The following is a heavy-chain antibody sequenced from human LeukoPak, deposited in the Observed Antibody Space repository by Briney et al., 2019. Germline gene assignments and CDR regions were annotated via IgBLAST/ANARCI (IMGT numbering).Heavy chain of an antibody. CDR1: GVSISSSSYY. Sequence: PSETLSLTCTVSGVSISSSSYYWGWIRQPPGKGLEWIGSICYSGSTYYNPSLKSRVTISVDTSKNQFSLKLSSVTAADTAVYYCARLLKYCSSTSCYNFDYWGQGTLVTVSS. D-gene: IGHD2-2*01. V-gene: IGHV4-39*01. CDR3: ARLLKYCSSTSCYNFDY. J-gene: IGHJ4*02. CDR2: ICYSGST.